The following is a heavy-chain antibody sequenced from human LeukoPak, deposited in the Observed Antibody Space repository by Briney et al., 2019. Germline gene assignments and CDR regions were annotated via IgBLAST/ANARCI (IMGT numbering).Heavy chain of an antibody. CDR2: ISSSSSYI. CDR1: GFTFSSYS. Sequence: GGSLRVSCAASGFTFSSYSMNWVRQAPGKGLKWVSSISSSSSYIYYADSVKGRFTISRDNAKNSLHLQMNSLRAEDTAVYYCARDSPRGSCIDYWGQGTLVTVSS. V-gene: IGHV3-21*01. J-gene: IGHJ4*02. D-gene: IGHD2-15*01. CDR3: ARDSPRGSCIDY.